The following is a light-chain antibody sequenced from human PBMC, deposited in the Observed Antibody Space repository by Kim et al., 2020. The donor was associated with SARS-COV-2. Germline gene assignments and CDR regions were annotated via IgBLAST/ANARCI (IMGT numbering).Light chain of an antibody. Sequence: IQMTQSPSSLAATVGDRITIACRASQSIGTRLNWYQQRPGKAPKLLIYAASSLQSGVPSRFSGTGSGTDFTLTISSLQPEDFATYYCQQIYSTPWPSFGGGTKVDI. CDR3: QQIYSTPWPS. CDR1: QSIGTR. J-gene: IGKJ4*01. CDR2: AAS. V-gene: IGKV1-39*01.